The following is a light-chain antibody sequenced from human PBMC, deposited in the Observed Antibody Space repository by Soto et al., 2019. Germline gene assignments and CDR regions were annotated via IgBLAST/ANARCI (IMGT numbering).Light chain of an antibody. CDR1: QSVSSY. CDR3: QQYGSPPET. CDR2: GAS. V-gene: IGKV3-20*01. J-gene: IGKJ1*01. Sequence: VLMTQSPATLSVSPGERATLSCRASQSVSSYLAWYQQKPGQAPRLLIYGASSRATGIPDRFSGSGSGTDFTLTISRLEPEDFAVYYCQQYGSPPETFGQGTKVDIK.